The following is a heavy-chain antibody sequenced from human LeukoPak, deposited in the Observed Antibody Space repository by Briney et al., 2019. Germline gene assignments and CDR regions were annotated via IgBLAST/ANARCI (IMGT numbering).Heavy chain of an antibody. J-gene: IGHJ6*02. V-gene: IGHV3-23*01. CDR3: ANHGVYSGSYSMDV. CDR1: GFSFSRYA. D-gene: IGHD1-26*01. CDR2: FGNSA. Sequence: GGSLRLSCAASGFSFSRYAMSCVRQAPGKGLGWVSTFGNSAHYANSVKGRFTISRDNSKNTLYMQMNSLRAYDTAVYYCANHGVYSGSYSMDVWGQGTTVIVSS.